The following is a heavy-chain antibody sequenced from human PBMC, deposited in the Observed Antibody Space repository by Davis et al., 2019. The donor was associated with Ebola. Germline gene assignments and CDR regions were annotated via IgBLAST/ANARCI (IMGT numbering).Heavy chain of an antibody. CDR3: ARGLHVRGVIRLFDY. CDR2: INPHNGNT. V-gene: IGHV1-18*04. D-gene: IGHD3-10*02. J-gene: IGHJ4*02. CDR1: GYTFTSYG. Sequence: AASVKVSCKASGYTFTSYGITWVRQAPGQGLEWMGWINPHNGNTNYAQNVQGRVTMTTDTSTSTAYMELRSLRSDDTAVYYCARGLHVRGVIRLFDYWGQGTLVTVSS.